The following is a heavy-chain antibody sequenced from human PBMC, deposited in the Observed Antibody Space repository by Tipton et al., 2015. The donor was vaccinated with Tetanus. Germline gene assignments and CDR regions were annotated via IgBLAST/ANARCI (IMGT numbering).Heavy chain of an antibody. CDR1: GFIISNNN. V-gene: IGHV3-53*01. Sequence: SLRLSCEASGFIISNNNMNWVRQAPGKGLEWVSVIYRDGTTHYADSVKGRFTISRDITKNTLNLQTNSLRAEDTAVYYCARRRYSWNRGGFDIWGQGTLVTVSS. D-gene: IGHD1-20*01. CDR3: ARRRYSWNRGGFDI. J-gene: IGHJ3*02. CDR2: IYRDGTT.